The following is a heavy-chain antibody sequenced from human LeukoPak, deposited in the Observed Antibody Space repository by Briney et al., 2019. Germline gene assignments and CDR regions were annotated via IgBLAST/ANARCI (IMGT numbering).Heavy chain of an antibody. D-gene: IGHD3-10*01. V-gene: IGHV1-18*01. CDR3: AGEPVWFGEQSWFDP. CDR1: GYTFTSYG. Sequence: ASVKVSCKASGYTFTSYGISWVRQAPGQGLEWMGWISAYNGNTNYAQKLQDRVTMTTDTSTSTAYMELRSLRSDDTAVYYCAGEPVWFGEQSWFDPWGQGTLVTVSS. CDR2: ISAYNGNT. J-gene: IGHJ5*02.